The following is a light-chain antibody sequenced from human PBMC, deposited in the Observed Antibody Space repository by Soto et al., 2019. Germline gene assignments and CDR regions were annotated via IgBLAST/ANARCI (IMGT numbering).Light chain of an antibody. J-gene: IGKJ1*01. CDR3: QQYGGSLRT. CDR1: QSVSSSY. CDR2: RAS. V-gene: IGKV3-20*01. Sequence: DIVLTQSPGTLSLSPGERATLSCRASQSVSSSYLAWYQQKPGQAPRLLIYRASARATGIPDRFSASGSGTDFTLTISRLEPEDFAVYYCQQYGGSLRTLGQGIKWIS.